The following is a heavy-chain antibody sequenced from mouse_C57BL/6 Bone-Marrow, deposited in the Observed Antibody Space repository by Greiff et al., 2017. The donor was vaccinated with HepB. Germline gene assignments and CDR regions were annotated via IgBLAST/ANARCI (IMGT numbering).Heavy chain of an antibody. Sequence: VQLQQPGAELVRPGTSVKLSCKASGYTFTSYWMHWVKQRPGQGLEWIGVIDPSDSYTNYNQKFKGKATLTVDTSSSTAYMQLSSLTSEDSAVYYCANQGDYYYGSSPFAYWGQGTLVTVSA. CDR1: GYTFTSYW. CDR2: IDPSDSYT. V-gene: IGHV1-59*01. J-gene: IGHJ3*01. CDR3: ANQGDYYYGSSPFAY. D-gene: IGHD1-1*01.